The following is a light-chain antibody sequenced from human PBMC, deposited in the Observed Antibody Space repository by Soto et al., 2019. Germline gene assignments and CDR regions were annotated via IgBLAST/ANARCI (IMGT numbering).Light chain of an antibody. CDR1: QTISSW. J-gene: IGKJ1*01. CDR2: KAS. Sequence: DIQMSRSPSTLSASIEERVTITCRDSQTISSWLAWYQQKPGKAPKLLIFKASSLQTGVPSKFSGSGSGTEFTLTISSLQPDDFATYYCQQDDSYPWTFGQGTKVDIK. CDR3: QQDDSYPWT. V-gene: IGKV1-5*03.